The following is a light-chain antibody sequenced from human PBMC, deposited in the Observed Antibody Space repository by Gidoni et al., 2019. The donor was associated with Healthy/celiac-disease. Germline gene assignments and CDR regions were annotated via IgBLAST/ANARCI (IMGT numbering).Light chain of an antibody. CDR3: QSYDSSRSGSV. CDR2: GNS. Sequence: QSVLTQPPSVSGAPGQRVTISCTVSSSNIGAGYDVHWYQQLPGTAPKLLIYGNSNRPSGVPDRCSGSKSGTSAALAITGLQAEDEADYYCQSYDSSRSGSVFGGGTKLTVL. V-gene: IGLV1-40*01. CDR1: SSNIGAGYD. J-gene: IGLJ2*01.